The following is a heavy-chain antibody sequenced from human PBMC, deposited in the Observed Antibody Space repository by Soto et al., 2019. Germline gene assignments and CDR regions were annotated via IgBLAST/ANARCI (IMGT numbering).Heavy chain of an antibody. J-gene: IGHJ4*02. CDR3: ARAGGLGALAADY. CDR1: GGSVSSGSYY. D-gene: IGHD6-19*01. CDR2: IYYSGST. V-gene: IGHV4-61*01. Sequence: ASETLSLTCTVSGGSVSSGSYYWSWIRQPPGKGLEWIGYIYYSGSTNYNPSLKSRVTISVDRSKNQFSLKLSSVTAADTAVYYCARAGGLGALAADYWGQGTLVTVSS.